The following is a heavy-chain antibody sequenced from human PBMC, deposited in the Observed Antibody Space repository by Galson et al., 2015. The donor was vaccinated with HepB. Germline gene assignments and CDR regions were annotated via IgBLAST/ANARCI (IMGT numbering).Heavy chain of an antibody. CDR1: GYSFTDYY. V-gene: IGHV1-2*02. CDR3: ARANWNYANY. J-gene: IGHJ4*01. Sequence: SVKVSCKASGYSFTDYYVHWVRQVPGQGLEWMGWINPHSGSTNYAQKFQGRVTMTRDTSISTAYMDLSRLRSDDTAVYYCARANWNYANYWGQGTLVTVSS. D-gene: IGHD1-7*01. CDR2: INPHSGST.